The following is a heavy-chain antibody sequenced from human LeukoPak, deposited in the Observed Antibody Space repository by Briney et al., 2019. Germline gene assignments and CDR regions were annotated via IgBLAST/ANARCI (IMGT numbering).Heavy chain of an antibody. J-gene: IGHJ4*02. D-gene: IGHD3-3*01. Sequence: ASVKVSCKASGGTFSSYAISWVRQAPGQGLEWMGGIIPIFGTANYAQKFQGRVTITTDESTSTAYMELSSLRSEDTAVYYCARVGPLRFLEWFPNYFDYWGQGTLVTVSS. CDR2: IIPIFGTA. V-gene: IGHV1-69*05. CDR1: GGTFSSYA. CDR3: ARVGPLRFLEWFPNYFDY.